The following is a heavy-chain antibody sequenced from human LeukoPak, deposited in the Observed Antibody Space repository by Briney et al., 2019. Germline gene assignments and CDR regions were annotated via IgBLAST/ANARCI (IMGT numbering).Heavy chain of an antibody. D-gene: IGHD3-22*01. CDR1: GGSISSGGYY. Sequence: SQTLSLTCTVSGGSISSGGYYWSWIRQHPGKGLEWIGYIYYSGSTYYNPSLKSRVTISVDTSKNQFSLKLSSVTAADTAVYYCARGAPEPYYYDSSGYMLFDYWGQGTLVTVSS. J-gene: IGHJ4*02. V-gene: IGHV4-31*03. CDR3: ARGAPEPYYYDSSGYMLFDY. CDR2: IYYSGST.